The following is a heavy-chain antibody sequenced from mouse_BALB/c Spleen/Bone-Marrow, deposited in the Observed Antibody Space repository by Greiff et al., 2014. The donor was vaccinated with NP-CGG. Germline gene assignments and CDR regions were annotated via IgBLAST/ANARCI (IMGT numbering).Heavy chain of an antibody. J-gene: IGHJ2*01. D-gene: IGHD2-1*01. CDR2: IYPGDGDT. V-gene: IGHV1-80*01. CDR3: AFGNYDFDY. Sequence: VQLQQSGAELVRPGSSVKISCKASGYAFSSYWMNWVKQRPGQGLEWIGQIYPGDGDTNYSGKFKGKAALTADESSSTAYMQLSSLTSEDSAVYFCAFGNYDFDYWGQGTTLSVSS. CDR1: GYAFSSYW.